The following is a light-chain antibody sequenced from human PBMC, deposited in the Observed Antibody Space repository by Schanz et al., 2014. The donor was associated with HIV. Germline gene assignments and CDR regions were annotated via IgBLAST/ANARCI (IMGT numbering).Light chain of an antibody. Sequence: QSVLTQPPSLSGAPGQWVTVSCSGGSSNIGAGFNVHWSQQLPGTAPKLLIYCDNSRPSGVPDRVSGSRSGTSASLAISVLQSGDEADYYCAAWDDTLKGWVFGGGTKLTVL. V-gene: IGLV1-40*01. CDR3: AAWDDTLKGWV. CDR1: SSNIGAGFN. CDR2: CDN. J-gene: IGLJ3*02.